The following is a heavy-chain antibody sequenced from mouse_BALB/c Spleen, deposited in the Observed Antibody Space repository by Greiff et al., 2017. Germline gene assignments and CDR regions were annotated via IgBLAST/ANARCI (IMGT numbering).Heavy chain of an antibody. J-gene: IGHJ4*01. V-gene: IGHV14-4*02. CDR2: IDPENGDT. Sequence: VQLQQSGAELVRPGASVKLSCTASGFNIKDYYMHWVKQRPEQGLEWIGWIDPENGDTEYAPKFQGKATMTADTSSNTAYLQLSSLTSEDTAVYYCNDGRAMDYWGQGTSVTVSS. CDR3: NDGRAMDY. CDR1: GFNIKDYY. D-gene: IGHD3-1*01.